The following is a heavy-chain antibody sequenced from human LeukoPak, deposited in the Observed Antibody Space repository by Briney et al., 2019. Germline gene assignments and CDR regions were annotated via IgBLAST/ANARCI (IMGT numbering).Heavy chain of an antibody. CDR3: ARDEEVVAASNYYYYGMDV. V-gene: IGHV4-4*07. CDR1: GGSISTYY. Sequence: SETLSLTCTVSGGSISTYYWSWIRQPAGKGLEWIGRIYTSGHTNYNPSLQSRVTMSEDTSKNQFSLKLSSVTAADTAVYYCARDEEVVAASNYYYYGMDVWGQGTTVTVSS. CDR2: IYTSGHT. J-gene: IGHJ6*02. D-gene: IGHD2-15*01.